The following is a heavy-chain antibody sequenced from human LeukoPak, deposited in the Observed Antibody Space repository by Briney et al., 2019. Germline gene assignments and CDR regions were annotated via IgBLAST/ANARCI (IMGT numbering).Heavy chain of an antibody. Sequence: SQTLSLTCTVSGGSISSGGYYWSWIRQHPGKGLEWIGYIYYSGSTYYNPSLKSRVTISVDASKNQFSLKLSSVTAADTAVYYCARVFKYYDSSGIDYWGQGTLVTVSS. CDR2: IYYSGST. CDR3: ARVFKYYDSSGIDY. D-gene: IGHD3-22*01. J-gene: IGHJ4*02. CDR1: GGSISSGGYY. V-gene: IGHV4-31*03.